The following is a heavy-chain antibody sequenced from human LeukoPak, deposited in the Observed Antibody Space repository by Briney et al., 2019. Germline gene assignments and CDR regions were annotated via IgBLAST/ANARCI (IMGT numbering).Heavy chain of an antibody. CDR3: AREGIAAAGIMWYYYYYGMDV. CDR2: ISAYNGNT. D-gene: IGHD6-13*01. V-gene: IGHV1-18*01. J-gene: IGHJ6*02. Sequence: ASVKVSCKASGYTFTSYGISWVRQAPGQGLEWMGWISAYNGNTNYAQKLQGRVTMTTDTSMSTAYMELRSLRSDDTAVYYCAREGIAAAGIMWYYYYYGMDVWGQGTTVTVSS. CDR1: GYTFTSYG.